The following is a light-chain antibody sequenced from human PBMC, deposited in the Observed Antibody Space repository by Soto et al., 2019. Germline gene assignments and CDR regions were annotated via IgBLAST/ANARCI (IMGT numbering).Light chain of an antibody. CDR3: QQYGSSTYT. Sequence: EIVLTQSPGSLSLSPRETATLSCRASQSVSSNHLAWYQQRPGQAPRLLIYGASRRATGIPDRFSGSGSVSDFTLTISRLEPEDFAMYYCQQYGSSTYTFGQGTKVEIK. V-gene: IGKV3-20*01. CDR1: QSVSSNH. J-gene: IGKJ2*01. CDR2: GAS.